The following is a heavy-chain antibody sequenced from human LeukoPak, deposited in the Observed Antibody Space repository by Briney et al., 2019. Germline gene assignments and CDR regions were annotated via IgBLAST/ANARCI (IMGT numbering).Heavy chain of an antibody. CDR1: GFTFSSYA. V-gene: IGHV3-7*01. J-gene: IGHJ4*02. D-gene: IGHD3-16*01. CDR2: IKQDGSEK. Sequence: GGSLRLSCAASGFTFSSYAMHWVRQAPGKGLEWVANIKQDGSEKYYVDSVKGRFTISRDNAKNSLYLQMNSLRAEDTAVYYCARDLAYWGQGTLVTVSS. CDR3: ARDLAY.